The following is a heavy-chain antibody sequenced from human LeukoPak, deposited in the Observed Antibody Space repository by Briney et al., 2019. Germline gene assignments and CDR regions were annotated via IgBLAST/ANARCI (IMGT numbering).Heavy chain of an antibody. CDR2: IYSSGTT. Sequence: SETLSLTCTVSGGSISSSSYYWSWIRQPAGKGLEWIGHIYSSGTTNYNPSLKSRVTMSLDTSKNHFSLKLSSVTAADTAVYYCARDKYYGSGNYGKYNWFDPWGQGTLVTVSS. D-gene: IGHD3-10*01. CDR3: ARDKYYGSGNYGKYNWFDP. J-gene: IGHJ5*02. V-gene: IGHV4-61*09. CDR1: GGSISSSSYY.